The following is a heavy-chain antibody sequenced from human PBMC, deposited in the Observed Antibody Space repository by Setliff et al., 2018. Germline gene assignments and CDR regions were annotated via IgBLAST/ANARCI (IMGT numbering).Heavy chain of an antibody. J-gene: IGHJ6*02. CDR3: ARDLDRVAAAGRYYYYGMDV. CDR1: GFTVSAND. D-gene: IGHD6-13*01. V-gene: IGHV3-53*01. Sequence: PGGSLRLSCAASGFTVSANDMSWVRQAPGKGLEWISLLYDDGSKFYADSVKGRFTISRDSSKNMLYLQMDSLRPEDSAVYYCARDLDRVAAAGRYYYYGMDVWGQGTTVTVSS. CDR2: LYDDGSK.